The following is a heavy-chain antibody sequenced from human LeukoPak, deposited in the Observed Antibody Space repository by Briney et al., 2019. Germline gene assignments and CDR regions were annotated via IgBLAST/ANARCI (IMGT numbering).Heavy chain of an antibody. Sequence: GGSLKLSCSASGFTFSDSAMHWVRQASGKGLEWVGHIRSKAQNYATAYAASVRGRFTISRDDSKNTAYLKMNSLKTEDTAVYYCSGWKGGDDCWGQGALVTVSS. V-gene: IGHV3-73*01. CDR2: IRSKAQNYAT. CDR1: GFTFSDSA. J-gene: IGHJ4*02. CDR3: SGWKGGDDC. D-gene: IGHD1-1*01.